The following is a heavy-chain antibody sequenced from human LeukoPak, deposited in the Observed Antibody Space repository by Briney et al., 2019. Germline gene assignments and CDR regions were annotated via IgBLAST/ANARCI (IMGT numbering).Heavy chain of an antibody. V-gene: IGHV3-53*01. CDR3: AREVGATRGLDP. CDR2: IYSSGNT. J-gene: IGHJ5*02. CDR1: GFTVSSNY. D-gene: IGHD1-26*01. Sequence: PGRSLRLSCAASGFTVSSNYMSWVRQAPGKGLEGVSIIYSSGNTYYADSVKGRFTISRDTSKNTLYLQMNSLRAEDTAFYYCAREVGATRGLDPWGQGTLLTVSS.